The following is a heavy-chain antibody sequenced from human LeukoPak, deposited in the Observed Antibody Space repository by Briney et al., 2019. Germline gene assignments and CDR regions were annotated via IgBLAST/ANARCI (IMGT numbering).Heavy chain of an antibody. J-gene: IGHJ4*02. CDR1: GFIFSNCW. CDR3: ARLVVPTGNRGWYYEH. Sequence: GGSLRLSCAASGFIFSNCWMSWVRQGPGGGREWVANKNQGGREKYYVDSVKGRFTISRDNAKNSLDLQMNSLRVEDTAIYYCARLVVPTGNRGWYYEHWGEGTPVTVSS. D-gene: IGHD2-2*01. V-gene: IGHV3-7*03. CDR2: KNQGGREK.